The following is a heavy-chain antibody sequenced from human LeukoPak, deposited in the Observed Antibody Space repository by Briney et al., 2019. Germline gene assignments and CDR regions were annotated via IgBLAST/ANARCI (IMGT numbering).Heavy chain of an antibody. D-gene: IGHD5-18*01. CDR1: GGSISSYY. CDR3: ARVGYSYGHAFDI. Sequence: SETLSLTCTVSGGSISSYYWSWIRQPPGKGLEWIGYIYYSGSTNYNPSLKSRVTISVDTSKNQFSLKLSSVTAADTAVYYCARVGYSYGHAFDIWGQGTMVTVSS. J-gene: IGHJ3*02. CDR2: IYYSGST. V-gene: IGHV4-59*01.